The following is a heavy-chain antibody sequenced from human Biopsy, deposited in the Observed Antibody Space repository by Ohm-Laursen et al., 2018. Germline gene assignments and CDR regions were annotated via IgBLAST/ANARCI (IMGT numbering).Heavy chain of an antibody. D-gene: IGHD3-22*01. CDR1: GGSISNNNYY. V-gene: IGHV4-39*01. J-gene: IGHJ5*01. Sequence: GTLSLTCPVSGGSISNNNYYWGWIRQPPGKGLEWNGRIFYRGSTHYKPSLKSRVNISVDTSKNQFSLKLNSVTAADTAVYYCERDYDTSGYYYDSWGQGTLVTVSS. CDR3: ERDYDTSGYYYDS. CDR2: IFYRGST.